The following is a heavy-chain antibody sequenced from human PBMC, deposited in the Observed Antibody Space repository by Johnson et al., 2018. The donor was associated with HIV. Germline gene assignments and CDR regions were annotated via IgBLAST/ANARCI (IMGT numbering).Heavy chain of an antibody. J-gene: IGHJ3*02. D-gene: IGHD6-19*01. V-gene: IGHV3-11*04. Sequence: QVQLVESGGDLVKPGRSLRLSCTASGFTFSDFYMSWIRQAPGKGLEWVSYISTSGSNIYYADSVRGRFTISRDNAKNTLYLQMNSLRAEDTAVYYCARDIIAVAGYDAFDIWGQGTMVTVSS. CDR1: GFTFSDFY. CDR3: ARDIIAVAGYDAFDI. CDR2: ISTSGSNI.